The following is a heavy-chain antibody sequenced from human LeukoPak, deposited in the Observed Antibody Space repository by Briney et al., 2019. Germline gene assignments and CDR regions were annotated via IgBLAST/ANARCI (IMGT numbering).Heavy chain of an antibody. CDR2: ISTYNGNT. CDR1: GYTFTSYG. Sequence: ASVKVSCKASGYTFTSYGISWVRQAPGQGLGWMGWISTYNGNTNFAQKVQGRVTMTTDTSTSTDYMELRSLRADDTAVYDCARYLVGREPYFDYWGQGTPVTVSS. J-gene: IGHJ4*02. V-gene: IGHV1-18*01. CDR3: ARYLVGREPYFDY. D-gene: IGHD5-24*01.